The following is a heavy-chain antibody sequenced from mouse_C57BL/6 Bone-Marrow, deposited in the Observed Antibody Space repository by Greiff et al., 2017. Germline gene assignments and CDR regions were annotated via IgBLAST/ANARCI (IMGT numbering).Heavy chain of an antibody. CDR3: ARRRGWGNYAWFAY. CDR1: GYTFTSYW. D-gene: IGHD2-1*01. J-gene: IGHJ3*01. Sequence: QVQLQQPGAELVKPGASVKMSCKASGYTFTSYWITWVKQRPGQGLEWIGDIYPGSGSTNYNEKFKSKATLTVDTSSSTAYMQLSSLTSEDSAVYYWARRRGWGNYAWFAYWGQGTLVTVSA. V-gene: IGHV1-55*01. CDR2: IYPGSGST.